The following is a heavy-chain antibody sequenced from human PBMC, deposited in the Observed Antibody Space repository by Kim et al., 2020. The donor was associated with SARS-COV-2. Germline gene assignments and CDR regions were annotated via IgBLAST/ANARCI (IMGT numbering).Heavy chain of an antibody. Sequence: GGSLRLSCAASGFTFTNSPMSWVRQIPGKGLEWVSTVRHDSGNTYYADSVTGRFTISRDNSKNTLYLQMNSLRADDTAVYYCAKSMMASLGTVAFDIWGQGTMVTVSS. CDR1: GFTFTNSP. CDR2: VRHDSGNT. CDR3: AKSMMASLGTVAFDI. J-gene: IGHJ3*02. D-gene: IGHD3-22*01. V-gene: IGHV3-23*01.